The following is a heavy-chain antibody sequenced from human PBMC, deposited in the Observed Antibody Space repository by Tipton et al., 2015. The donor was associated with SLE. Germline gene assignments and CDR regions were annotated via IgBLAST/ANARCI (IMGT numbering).Heavy chain of an antibody. V-gene: IGHV3-48*03. CDR3: ARDGHQGGWFDFDY. D-gene: IGHD6-19*01. CDR2: IWSSGDTI. CDR1: GFTFSSFE. Sequence: GSLRLSCAASGFTFSSFEMNWVRQAPGKGLEWVSYIWSSGDTIYYADSVKGRFTISRDNAKNSLYLQMNSLRAEDTAVYYCARDGHQGGWFDFDYWGQGTLVTVSS. J-gene: IGHJ4*02.